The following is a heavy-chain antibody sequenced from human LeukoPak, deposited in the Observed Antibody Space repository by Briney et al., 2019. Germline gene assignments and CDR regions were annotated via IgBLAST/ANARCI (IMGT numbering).Heavy chain of an antibody. J-gene: IGHJ4*02. Sequence: SETLSLTCTVSGDSISRNSHYGCWIRQSAGKGLEWIGRLNPSGRIDYNPSLKSRLTMSLDPSENKFSLKLSSVTAADTALYYCARGRPSGDFFDYWGQGALVTVSS. CDR3: ARGRPSGDFFDY. CDR1: GDSISRNSHY. D-gene: IGHD4-17*01. CDR2: LNPSGRI. V-gene: IGHV4-61*02.